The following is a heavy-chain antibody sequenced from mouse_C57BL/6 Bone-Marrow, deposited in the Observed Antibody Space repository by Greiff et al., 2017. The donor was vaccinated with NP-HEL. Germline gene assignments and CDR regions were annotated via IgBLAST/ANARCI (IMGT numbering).Heavy chain of an antibody. CDR1: GYTFTSYW. CDR2: IDPSDSYT. D-gene: IGHD2-4*01. V-gene: IGHV1-50*01. J-gene: IGHJ4*01. Sequence: QVQLQQPGAELVKPGASVKLSCKASGYTFTSYWMQWVKQRPGQGLEWIGEIDPSDSYTNYNQKFKGKATLTVDTSSSTAYMQLSSLTSEDSVVYYCARFPYDYDDAMDYWGQGTSVTVSS. CDR3: ARFPYDYDDAMDY.